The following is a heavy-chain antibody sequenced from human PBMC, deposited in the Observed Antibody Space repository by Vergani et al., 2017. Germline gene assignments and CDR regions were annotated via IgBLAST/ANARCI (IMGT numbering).Heavy chain of an antibody. V-gene: IGHV3-43D*04. J-gene: IGHJ4*02. D-gene: IGHD5-12*01. CDR2: ISWDGGST. CDR3: AKDKSGYDGYFDY. CDR1: GFTFDDYA. Sequence: ELQLVESGGVVVQPGGSLRLSCAASGFTFDDYAMHWVRQAPGKGLEWVSLISWDGGSTYYADSVKGRFTISRDNSKNSLYLQMNSLRAEDTALYYCAKDKSGYDGYFDYWGQGTLVTVSS.